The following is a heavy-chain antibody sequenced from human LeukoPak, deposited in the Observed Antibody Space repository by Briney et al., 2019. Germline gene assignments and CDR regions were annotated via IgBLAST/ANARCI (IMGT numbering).Heavy chain of an antibody. D-gene: IGHD2-21*01. CDR3: ARVGMISYSFDY. CDR1: GFSFSSYG. CDR2: IPYDGKNE. J-gene: IGHJ4*02. V-gene: IGHV3-30*03. Sequence: GGSLRLSCAASGFSFSSYGMHWVRQAPGKGLEWVAVIPYDGKNEDYADSVKGRFTISRDNAKNTLYLQMNTLRAEDTAVYYCARVGMISYSFDYWGQGTLVTVSS.